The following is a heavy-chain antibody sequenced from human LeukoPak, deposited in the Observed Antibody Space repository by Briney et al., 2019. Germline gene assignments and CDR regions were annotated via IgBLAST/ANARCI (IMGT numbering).Heavy chain of an antibody. CDR1: GGSISSGSYY. D-gene: IGHD3-10*01. J-gene: IGHJ4*02. CDR2: IYTSGST. Sequence: SETLSLTCTVSGGSISSGSYYWSWIRQPAGEGLEYIGRIYTSGSTNYNSSLKSRVTISIDTSKNQFSLKLSSVTAADTAVYYCVRGVRSYYDYWGQGTLVTVSS. V-gene: IGHV4-61*02. CDR3: VRGVRSYYDY.